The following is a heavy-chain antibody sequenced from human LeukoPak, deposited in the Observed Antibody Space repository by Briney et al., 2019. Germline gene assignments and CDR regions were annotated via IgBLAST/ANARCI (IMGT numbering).Heavy chain of an antibody. CDR2: IYSGGST. CDR1: GFTVSSNY. D-gene: IGHD6-19*01. J-gene: IGHJ1*01. V-gene: IGHV3-66*02. Sequence: GGSLRLSCAASGFTVSSNYMSWVRQAPGKGLEWVSVIYSGGSTYYADSVKGRFTISRDNSKNTLYLQMNSLRAEDTAVYYCAKASSGWYDYFQHWGQGTLVTVSS. CDR3: AKASSGWYDYFQH.